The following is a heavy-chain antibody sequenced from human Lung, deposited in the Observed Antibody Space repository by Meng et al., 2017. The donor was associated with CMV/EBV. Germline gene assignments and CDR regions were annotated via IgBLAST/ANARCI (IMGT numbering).Heavy chain of an antibody. D-gene: IGHD3/OR15-3a*01. V-gene: IGHV3-74*01. CDR1: GFTISTHW. J-gene: IGHJ4*02. CDR2: MKSDENRI. Sequence: EGHLVESGGGLVQPGESLRLSCEGSGFTISTHWMHWARQVPGKGLEWVSRMKSDENRINYADSVKGRFTISRDNDKNTVYLQMNSLRVEDTAIYYCVNRAWMDFWGQGNLVTVSS. CDR3: VNRAWMDF.